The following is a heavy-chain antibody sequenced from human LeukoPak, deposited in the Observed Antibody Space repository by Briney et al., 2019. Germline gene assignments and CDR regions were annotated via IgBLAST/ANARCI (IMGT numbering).Heavy chain of an antibody. V-gene: IGHV3-30*04. Sequence: GGSLRLSCAASGFNFGSYAMHWVRQAPGEGLEWVGLISYGGIDKSYADSVKGRFTISRDSSKRTLYLQMNSLRAEDTAMYYCARESWSDSVAFDIWGLGTTVIVSS. CDR2: ISYGGIDK. CDR1: GFNFGSYA. CDR3: ARESWSDSVAFDI. D-gene: IGHD3-3*01. J-gene: IGHJ3*02.